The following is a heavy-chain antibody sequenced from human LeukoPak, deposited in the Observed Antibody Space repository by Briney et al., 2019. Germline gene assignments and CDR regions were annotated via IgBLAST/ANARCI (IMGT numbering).Heavy chain of an antibody. CDR1: GYTFTGYY. CDR3: ARRGQPGAFDI. J-gene: IGHJ3*02. CDR2: INPNSGGT. Sequence: ASVKVSCKASGYTFTGYYMHWVRQAPGQRLEWMGRINPNSGGTDYTQKFQGRVTMTRDTSISTAYMELSRLTSDDTAVYYCARRGQPGAFDIWGQGTMVTVSS. D-gene: IGHD1-1*01. V-gene: IGHV1-2*06.